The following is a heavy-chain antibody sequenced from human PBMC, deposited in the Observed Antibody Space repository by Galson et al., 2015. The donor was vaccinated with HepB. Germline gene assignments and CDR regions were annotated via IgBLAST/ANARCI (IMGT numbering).Heavy chain of an antibody. V-gene: IGHV1-69*02. CDR2: IIPILGIA. D-gene: IGHD3-10*01. Sequence: SVKVSCKASGGTFSSYTISWVRLAPGQGLEWMGRIIPILGIANYAQKFQGRVTITADKSTSTAYMELSSLRSEDTAVYYCAREGYGSGTVNNWFDPWGQGTLVTVSS. CDR3: AREGYGSGTVNNWFDP. J-gene: IGHJ5*02. CDR1: GGTFSSYT.